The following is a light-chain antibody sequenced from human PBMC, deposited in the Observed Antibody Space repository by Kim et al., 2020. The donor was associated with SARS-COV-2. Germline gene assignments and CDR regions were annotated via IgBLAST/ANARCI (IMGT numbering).Light chain of an antibody. V-gene: IGKV1-27*01. J-gene: IGKJ4*01. CDR2: GTS. CDR1: QGISND. Sequence: DIQMTQSPSSLSASVGDRVTITCRASQGISNDLAWYQQKAGRTPKLLIYGTSTLQSGVPSRFSGSGSGTDFTLSISSLQPEDVGTYYCQNYNSAPLTFGGGTKVDIK. CDR3: QNYNSAPLT.